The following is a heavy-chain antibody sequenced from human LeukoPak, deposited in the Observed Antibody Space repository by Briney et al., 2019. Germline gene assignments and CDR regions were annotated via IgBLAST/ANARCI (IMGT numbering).Heavy chain of an antibody. CDR1: GGSISSSSYY. Sequence: PSETLSLTCTVSGGSISSSSYYWGWIRQPPGKGLEWIGSIYYSGSTYYNPSLKSRVTISVDTSKNQFSLKLSSVTAADTAVYSCARLVKGYCSSSSCHYFDYWGQGTLVTVSS. V-gene: IGHV4-39*01. CDR3: ARLVKGYCSSSSCHYFDY. CDR2: IYYSGST. D-gene: IGHD2-2*01. J-gene: IGHJ4*02.